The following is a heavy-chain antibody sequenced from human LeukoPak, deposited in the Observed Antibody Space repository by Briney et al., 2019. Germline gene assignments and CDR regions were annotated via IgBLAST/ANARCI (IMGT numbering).Heavy chain of an antibody. Sequence: ASVKVSCKASGYTFTGYYMHWVRQAPGQGLEWMGWINPNSGGTNYAQKFQCRVTMTRDTSISTAYMELSRLRSDDTAVYYCAKVYYDSSGYLFDYWGQGTLVTVSS. CDR1: GYTFTGYY. J-gene: IGHJ4*02. CDR2: INPNSGGT. CDR3: AKVYYDSSGYLFDY. D-gene: IGHD3-22*01. V-gene: IGHV1-2*02.